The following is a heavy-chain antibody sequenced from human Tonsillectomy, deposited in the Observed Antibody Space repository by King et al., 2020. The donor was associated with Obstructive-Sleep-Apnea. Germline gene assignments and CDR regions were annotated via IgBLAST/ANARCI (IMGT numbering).Heavy chain of an antibody. Sequence: SSGGYYWSWIRQHPGKGLEWIGYIYYSGSTYYNPSLKSRVTISVDTSKNQFSLKLSSVTAADTAVYYCARGRIAITMMGPNYYYYGMDVWGQGTTVTVSS. D-gene: IGHD3-22*01. V-gene: IGHV4-31*02. J-gene: IGHJ6*02. CDR1: SSGGYY. CDR3: ARGRIAITMMGPNYYYYGMDV. CDR2: IYYSGST.